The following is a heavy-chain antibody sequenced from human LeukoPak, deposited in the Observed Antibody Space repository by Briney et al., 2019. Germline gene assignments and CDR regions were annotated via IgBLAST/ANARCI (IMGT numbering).Heavy chain of an antibody. V-gene: IGHV3-30*18. CDR2: ISYDGSNK. CDR3: AKGYQQLVPH. J-gene: IGHJ4*02. Sequence: GGSLRPSCAASGFTFSSYGMHWVRQAPGKGLEWVAVISYDGSNKYYADSVKGRFTISRDNSKNTLYLQMNSLRAEDTAVYYCAKGYQQLVPHWGQGTLVTVSS. CDR1: GFTFSSYG. D-gene: IGHD6-13*01.